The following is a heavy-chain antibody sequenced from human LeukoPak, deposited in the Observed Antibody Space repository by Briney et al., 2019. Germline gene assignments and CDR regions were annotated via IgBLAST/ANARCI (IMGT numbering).Heavy chain of an antibody. CDR3: AREDLVLHYFDY. CDR1: GFTISSNY. D-gene: IGHD6-6*01. CDR2: VYASGNT. Sequence: GGCLRLSCAAAGFTISSNYISWVRQAPGKWRGWVAIVYASGNTYYSDSVKGRFTISRDNSKNTLYLQMNSLRAEDTAVYYCAREDLVLHYFDYWGQGTLVTVSS. J-gene: IGHJ4*02. V-gene: IGHV3-53*01.